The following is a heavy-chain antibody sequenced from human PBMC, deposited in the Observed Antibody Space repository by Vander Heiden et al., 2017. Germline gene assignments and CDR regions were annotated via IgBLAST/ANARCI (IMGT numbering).Heavy chain of an antibody. Sequence: EVQLLESGGGLVQPGGSLRLSCAASGFTFSSYAMSWVRQAPGKGLEWVSAISGSGGSTYYADSVKGRFTISRDNAKNTLYLQMNSLRAEDTAVYYCAKDRDYSNWFDPWGQGTLVTVSS. CDR1: GFTFSSYA. CDR3: AKDRDYSNWFDP. D-gene: IGHD2-15*01. J-gene: IGHJ5*02. V-gene: IGHV3-23*01. CDR2: ISGSGGST.